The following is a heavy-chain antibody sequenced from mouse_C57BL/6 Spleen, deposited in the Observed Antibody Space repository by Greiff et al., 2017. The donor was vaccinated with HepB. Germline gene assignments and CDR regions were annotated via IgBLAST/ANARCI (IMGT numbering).Heavy chain of an antibody. CDR3: ARGGGSSFFYAMDF. D-gene: IGHD1-1*01. CDR2: IDPSDSYT. J-gene: IGHJ4*01. V-gene: IGHV1-59*01. CDR1: GYTFTSYW. Sequence: VQLQQPGAELVRPGTSVKLSCKASGYTFTSYWMHWVKQRPGQGLEWIGVIDPSDSYTNYNQKFKGKATLTVDTYSSTAYMQLSSLTSEDSAVYYCARGGGSSFFYAMDFWGKGTSVTVSS.